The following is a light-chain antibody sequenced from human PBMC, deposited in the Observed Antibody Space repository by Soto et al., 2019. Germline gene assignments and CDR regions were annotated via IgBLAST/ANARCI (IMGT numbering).Light chain of an antibody. CDR3: QQRYNWPIT. J-gene: IGKJ5*01. CDR2: DAS. Sequence: EIVLTQSPAILSLSPGESATLSCRASQSIGTFLAWYQQRPGQAPRLLIYDASNRATGIPTTFSGSGSVTDFTLTIRNLEPEDFAVYYCQQRYNWPITFGQGTRLEIQ. V-gene: IGKV3-11*01. CDR1: QSIGTF.